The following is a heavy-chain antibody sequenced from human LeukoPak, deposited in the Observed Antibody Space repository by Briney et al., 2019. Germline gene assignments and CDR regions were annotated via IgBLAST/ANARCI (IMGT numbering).Heavy chain of an antibody. CDR1: GFTFSSYS. CDR3: ARDQNNWNEKDY. V-gene: IGHV3-21*01. Sequence: GGSLRLSCAASGFTFSSYSMNWVRQAPGKGLEWVSSISGSSSYIYYADSVKGRFTISRDNAKNSLYLQMNSLRAEDTAVYYCARDQNNWNEKDYWGQGTLVTVSS. D-gene: IGHD1-1*01. CDR2: ISGSSSYI. J-gene: IGHJ4*02.